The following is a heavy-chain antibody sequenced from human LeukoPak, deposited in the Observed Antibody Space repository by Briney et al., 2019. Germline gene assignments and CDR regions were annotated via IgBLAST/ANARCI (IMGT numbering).Heavy chain of an antibody. J-gene: IGHJ3*02. V-gene: IGHV3-23*01. CDR3: ARAYLPPQHAFDI. CDR2: VSGSGGST. Sequence: PGGSLRLSCAASGFTFSSYAMSWVRQAPGKGLEWVSAVSGSGGSTYYADSVKGRFTISRDNSKNTLYLQMNSLRAGDTAVYYCARAYLPPQHAFDIWGQGTMVTVSS. CDR1: GFTFSSYA.